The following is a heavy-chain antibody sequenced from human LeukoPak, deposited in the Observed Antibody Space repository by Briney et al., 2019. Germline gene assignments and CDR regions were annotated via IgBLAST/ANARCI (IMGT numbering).Heavy chain of an antibody. CDR2: IYYSGSA. D-gene: IGHD5-24*01. CDR1: GGSISSSSYY. CDR3: ASPMAWAHNRRDSDY. J-gene: IGHJ4*02. V-gene: IGHV4-39*07. Sequence: PSETLSLTCTVSGGSISSSSYYWGWIRQPPGKGLEWIGSIYYSGSAYYNPSLKSRVSISVDTSKNQFSLKLRSVTAADTAVYYCASPMAWAHNRRDSDYWAWEPWSPSPQ.